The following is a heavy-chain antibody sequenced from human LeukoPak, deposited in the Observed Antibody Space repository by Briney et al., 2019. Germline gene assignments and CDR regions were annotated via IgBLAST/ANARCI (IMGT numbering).Heavy chain of an antibody. CDR2: IGDSGDAT. Sequence: PGGSLRLPGEISGFIFSNYGMNWVRQAPGKGLEWVSAIGDSGDATYYADSVKGRFTISRDNSKSTLYLQMNNLRAEDTALYYCAKERGHSKPFDYWGQGTLVTVSS. CDR3: AKERGHSKPFDY. V-gene: IGHV3-23*01. D-gene: IGHD4-23*01. J-gene: IGHJ4*02. CDR1: GFIFSNYG.